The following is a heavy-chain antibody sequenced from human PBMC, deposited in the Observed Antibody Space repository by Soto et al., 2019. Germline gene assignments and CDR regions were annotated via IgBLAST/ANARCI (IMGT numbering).Heavy chain of an antibody. J-gene: IGHJ4*02. D-gene: IGHD3-3*02. V-gene: IGHV4-34*01. CDR1: GGSFSGYY. CDR2: INHSGST. CDR3: ARVLASPTHSRSFHY. Sequence: QVQLQQWGAGLLKPSETLSLTCAVYGGSFSGYYWSWIRQPPGKGLEWIGEINHSGSTNYNPSLKSRVTISVDTSKNQVSLKLSSVTAADTAVYYCARVLASPTHSRSFHYWGQGTLVTVSS.